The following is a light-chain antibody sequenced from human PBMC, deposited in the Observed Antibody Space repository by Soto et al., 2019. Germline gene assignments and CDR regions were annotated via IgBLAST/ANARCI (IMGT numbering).Light chain of an antibody. V-gene: IGKV1-33*01. J-gene: IGKJ4*01. Sequence: DIQMTQSPSSVSASVGDRVTITCQASQDINSYLNWFQQKPGKAPKLLIFDASNLQTGVPSRFSGSGSGTDFTFTISGLQPEDFATYFCQQYDNLLAPTFGGGTRVDI. CDR2: DAS. CDR1: QDINSY. CDR3: QQYDNLLAPT.